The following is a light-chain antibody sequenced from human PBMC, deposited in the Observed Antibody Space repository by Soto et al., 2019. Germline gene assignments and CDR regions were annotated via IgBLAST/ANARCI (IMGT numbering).Light chain of an antibody. CDR3: QQYGSSPYT. Sequence: EIVLTQSPGTLSLSPGERATLSCRASQSVSSSYLAWHQQKPGQAPRLLIYGASSRATGIPDRFSGSESGTDFTLTISILEPEDFAVYYCQQYGSSPYTFGQGTMLEIK. J-gene: IGKJ2*01. CDR2: GAS. V-gene: IGKV3-20*01. CDR1: QSVSSSY.